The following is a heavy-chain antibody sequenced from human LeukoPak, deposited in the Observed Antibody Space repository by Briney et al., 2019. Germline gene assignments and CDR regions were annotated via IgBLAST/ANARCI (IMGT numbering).Heavy chain of an antibody. CDR3: ASHGDRSRYYFDY. CDR2: INHSGST. Sequence: SETLSLTCAVYGGSFSGYYWSWIRQPPGKGLEWIGEINHSGSTNYNPSLKSRVTISVDTSKNQFSLKLSSVTAADTAVYYCASHGDRSRYYFDYWGQGTPVTVPS. J-gene: IGHJ4*02. CDR1: GGSFSGYY. D-gene: IGHD5-24*01. V-gene: IGHV4-34*01.